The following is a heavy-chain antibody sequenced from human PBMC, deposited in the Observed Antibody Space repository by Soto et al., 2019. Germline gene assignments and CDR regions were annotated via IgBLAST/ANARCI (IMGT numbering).Heavy chain of an antibody. Sequence: ASVKVSCKASGYTFTSYAMHWVRQAPGQRLEWMGWINAGNGNTKYSQKFQGRVTITRDTSASTAYMELSSLRSEDTAVYYCARDQQAYCGCDCSSDYWGQGTLVTVSS. CDR1: GYTFTSYA. V-gene: IGHV1-3*01. D-gene: IGHD2-21*02. J-gene: IGHJ4*02. CDR3: ARDQQAYCGCDCSSDY. CDR2: INAGNGNT.